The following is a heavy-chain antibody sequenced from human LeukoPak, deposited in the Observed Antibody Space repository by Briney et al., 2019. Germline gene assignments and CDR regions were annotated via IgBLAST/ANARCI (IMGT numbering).Heavy chain of an antibody. CDR3: AKDLLFGLYYYGMDV. CDR1: GFTFSSYA. CDR2: ISGSGGST. D-gene: IGHD3-3*01. V-gene: IGHV3-23*01. Sequence: GGSLRLSCAASGFTFSSYAMSWVRQAPGKGLEWVSAISGSGGSTYYADSVKGRFTFSRDNSKNTLYLQMNSLRAEDTAVYYCAKDLLFGLYYYGMDVWGQGTTVTVSS. J-gene: IGHJ6*02.